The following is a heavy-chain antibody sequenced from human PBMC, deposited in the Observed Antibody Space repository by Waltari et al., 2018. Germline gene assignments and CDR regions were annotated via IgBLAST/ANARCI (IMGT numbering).Heavy chain of an antibody. V-gene: IGHV4-59*01. Sequence: QVQLQESGPGLVKPSETLSLTCTVSGGSISSYYWSWIRQPPGKGLEWIGYIYYSGSTNYNPSLKSRVTISVDTSKNQCSLKLSSVTAADTAVYYCARAPALAAAGTFSWFDPWGQGTLVTVSS. J-gene: IGHJ5*02. CDR2: IYYSGST. D-gene: IGHD6-13*01. CDR1: GGSISSYY. CDR3: ARAPALAAAGTFSWFDP.